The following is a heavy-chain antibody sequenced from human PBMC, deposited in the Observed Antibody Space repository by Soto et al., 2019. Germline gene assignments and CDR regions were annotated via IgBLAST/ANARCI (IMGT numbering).Heavy chain of an antibody. CDR3: AAPYGSGSYYNGFDY. CDR2: IIPIFGTA. Sequence: QVQLVQSGAEVKKPGSSVKVSCKASGGTFSSYAISWVRQAPGQGLEWMGGIIPIFGTANYAQKLQGRVTITADESTSTAYMELSSLRSEDTAVYYCAAPYGSGSYYNGFDYWCQGTLVTVSS. V-gene: IGHV1-69*12. D-gene: IGHD3-10*01. CDR1: GGTFSSYA. J-gene: IGHJ4*02.